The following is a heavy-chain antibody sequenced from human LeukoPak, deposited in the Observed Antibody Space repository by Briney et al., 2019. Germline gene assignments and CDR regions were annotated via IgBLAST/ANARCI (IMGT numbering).Heavy chain of an antibody. Sequence: GGSLRLSFAASGFTLSRHWGSWGRPAPGKGLEWVARINGDGSEKDYVGFVKDRFTISSYNRKNLVYLQMNSLRVEDTAVYYCARSGVPNGFDIWGQGTMVTVSS. D-gene: IGHD3-10*01. CDR1: GFTLSRHW. CDR3: ARSGVPNGFDI. V-gene: IGHV3-7*04. J-gene: IGHJ3*02. CDR2: INGDGSEK.